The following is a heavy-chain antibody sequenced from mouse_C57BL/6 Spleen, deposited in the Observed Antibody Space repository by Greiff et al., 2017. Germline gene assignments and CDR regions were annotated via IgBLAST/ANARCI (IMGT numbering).Heavy chain of an antibody. Sequence: QVQLQQPGAELVKPGASVKVSCKASGYTFTSYWMHWVKQRPGQGLEWIGMIHPNSGSTNYNEKFKSKATLTVDKSSSTAYMQLSSLTSEDSAVYYCAREGIYYGSSYGYWGQGTTLTVSS. CDR3: AREGIYYGSSYGY. CDR2: IHPNSGST. V-gene: IGHV1-64*01. CDR1: GYTFTSYW. J-gene: IGHJ2*01. D-gene: IGHD1-1*01.